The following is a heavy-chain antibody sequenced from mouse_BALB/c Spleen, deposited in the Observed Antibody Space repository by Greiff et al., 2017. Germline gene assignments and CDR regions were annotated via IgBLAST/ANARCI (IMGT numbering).Heavy chain of an antibody. J-gene: IGHJ3*01. CDR1: GYTFSSYW. D-gene: IGHD2-14*01. CDR2: ILPGSGST. CDR3: ARREVRRAY. Sequence: VQLQESGAELMKPGASVKISCKATGYTFSSYWIEWVKQRPGHGLEWIGEILPGSGSTNYNEKFKGKATFTADTSSNTAYMQLSRLTSEDSAVYYCARREVRRAYWGQGTLVTVSA. V-gene: IGHV1-9*01.